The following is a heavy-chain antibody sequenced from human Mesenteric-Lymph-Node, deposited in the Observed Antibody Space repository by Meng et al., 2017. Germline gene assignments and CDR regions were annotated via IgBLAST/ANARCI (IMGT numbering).Heavy chain of an antibody. J-gene: IGHJ3*02. Sequence: SVKVSCKASGGTFSSYAISWVRQAPGQGLEWMGGIIPIFGTANYAQKFQGRVTITADKSTSTACMELSSLRSEDTAVYYCARGENALGGFVVVVAATQSAFDIWGQGTMVTVSS. D-gene: IGHD2-15*01. CDR3: ARGENALGGFVVVVAATQSAFDI. CDR2: IIPIFGTA. V-gene: IGHV1-69*06. CDR1: GGTFSSYA.